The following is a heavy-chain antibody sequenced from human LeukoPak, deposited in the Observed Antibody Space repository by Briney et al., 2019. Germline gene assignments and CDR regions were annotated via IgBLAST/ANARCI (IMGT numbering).Heavy chain of an antibody. J-gene: IGHJ4*02. CDR1: GFTFSSFE. D-gene: IGHD3-9*01. CDR3: ARTIARYDILTGPDY. CDR2: ISSSSDYR. V-gene: IGHV3-21*01. Sequence: GGSLRLSCAASGFTFSSFEMNWVRQAPGKGLEWVSSISSSSDYRYYADSVKGRFTISRDNAQNSLYLQMNSLRAEDTAVYYCARTIARYDILTGPDYWGQGTLVTVSS.